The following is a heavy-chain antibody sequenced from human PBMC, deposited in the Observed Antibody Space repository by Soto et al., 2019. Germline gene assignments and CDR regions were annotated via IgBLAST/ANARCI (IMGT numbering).Heavy chain of an antibody. CDR1: GDSVSSNSAA. V-gene: IGHV6-1*01. J-gene: IGHJ4*02. CDR3: ARDSTRWFGYSYGYFDY. CDR2: TYYRSKWYN. Sequence: SQTLSLTCAISGDSVSSNSAAWNWIRQSPSRGLEWLGRTYYRSKWYNDYAVSVKSRITINPDTSKNQFSLQLNSVTPEDTAVYYCARDSTRWFGYSYGYFDYWGQGTLVTVYS. D-gene: IGHD5-18*01.